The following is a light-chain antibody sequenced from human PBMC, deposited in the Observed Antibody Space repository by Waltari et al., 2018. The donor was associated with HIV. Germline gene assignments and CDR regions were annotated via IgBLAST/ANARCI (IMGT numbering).Light chain of an antibody. J-gene: IGLJ2*01. V-gene: IGLV3-1*01. CDR3: EAWYCSTVL. Sequence: SHELTQPPSVSVSPGQTASITCSGDSLGGQYVSRYQQKPGPSPVLAIYQDDKPPAGVPVRCSGSSAGNTATLPVTGTQAMDESDYYGEAWYCSTVLLGGGTRLTVL. CDR1: SLGGQY. CDR2: QDD.